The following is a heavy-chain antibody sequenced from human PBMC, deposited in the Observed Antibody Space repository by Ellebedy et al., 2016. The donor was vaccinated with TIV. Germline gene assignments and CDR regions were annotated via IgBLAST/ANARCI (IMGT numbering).Heavy chain of an antibody. J-gene: IGHJ4*02. CDR1: GFSFRSHD. V-gene: IGHV3-30-3*01. D-gene: IGHD3-22*01. CDR3: AKEYHSRGYGAFFDY. Sequence: GESLKISCAVSGFSFRSHDMHWVRQAPGKGLEWVAVISFDGSIKSCADSVKGRFTISRDNSEDTLYLQMNSLRVEDTAVYYCAKEYHSRGYGAFFDYWGQGALVTVSS. CDR2: ISFDGSIK.